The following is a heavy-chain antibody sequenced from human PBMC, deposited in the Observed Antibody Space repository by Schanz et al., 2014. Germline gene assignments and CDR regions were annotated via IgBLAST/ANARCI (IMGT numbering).Heavy chain of an antibody. D-gene: IGHD4-17*01. Sequence: VQLVESGGGLIQPGRSLRLSCAASGFTFSSYGMHWVRQAPGKGLEWVAVIWYDGSNKYYADSVKGRFTISRDNAKNTLYLQMNTLRAEDTAVYYCARKMKLGVYGGKGHDSLDIWGQGTMVTVSS. CDR1: GFTFSSYG. CDR2: IWYDGSNK. V-gene: IGHV3-33*03. J-gene: IGHJ3*02. CDR3: ARKMKLGVYGGKGHDSLDI.